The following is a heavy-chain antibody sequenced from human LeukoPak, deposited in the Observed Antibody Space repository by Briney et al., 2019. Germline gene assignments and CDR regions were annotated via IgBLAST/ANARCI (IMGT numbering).Heavy chain of an antibody. CDR1: RFTFSDYY. D-gene: IGHD2-2*01. CDR3: ARADRTSWFDY. Sequence: GGSLRLSCAASRFTFSDYYMVWIRQAPGKGLEWVSYISNSGSSTKYADSVKGRFTISRDNAKNPLSLQMNSVRPEDTAVYYCARADRTSWFDYWDQGTLVTVSS. V-gene: IGHV3-11*05. J-gene: IGHJ4*02. CDR2: ISNSGSST.